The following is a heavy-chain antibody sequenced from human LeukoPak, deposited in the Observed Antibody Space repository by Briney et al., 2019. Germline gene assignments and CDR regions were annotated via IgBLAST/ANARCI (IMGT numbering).Heavy chain of an antibody. CDR1: GFTFSSYA. D-gene: IGHD3-22*01. J-gene: IGHJ4*02. Sequence: GGSLRLSCAASGFTFSSYAMSWVRQAPGKGLAWVSSITRSSAGTYYADSVKGRSTISRDTSKNTLYLQMNSLKAEDMGVYFCAKLDYYDTHWGEGTLVTVSS. CDR2: ITRSSAGT. CDR3: AKLDYYDTH. V-gene: IGHV3-23*01.